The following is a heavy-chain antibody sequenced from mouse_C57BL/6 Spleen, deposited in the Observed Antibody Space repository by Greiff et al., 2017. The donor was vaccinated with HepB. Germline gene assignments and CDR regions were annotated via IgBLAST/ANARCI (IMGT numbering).Heavy chain of an antibody. Sequence: QVQLQQPGAELVMPGASVKLSCKASGYTFTSYWMHWVKQRPGQGLEWIGEIDPSDSYTNYNQKFKGKSTLTVDKSSSTAYMQLSSLTSEDSAVYYCTTVVRYFDVWGTGTTVTVSS. CDR3: TTVVRYFDV. V-gene: IGHV1-69*01. CDR1: GYTFTSYW. D-gene: IGHD1-1*01. J-gene: IGHJ1*03. CDR2: IDPSDSYT.